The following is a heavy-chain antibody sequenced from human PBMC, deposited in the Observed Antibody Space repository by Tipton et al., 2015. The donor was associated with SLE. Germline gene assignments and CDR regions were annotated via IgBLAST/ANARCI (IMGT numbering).Heavy chain of an antibody. D-gene: IGHD6-19*01. Sequence: LSLTCVVSGGSITSNNWWSWVRQPPGKGLEWIGDIYHSGSTDYNASLKSRVTISVDTSKNQFSLKLTSVTAADTAVYFCATHSGWRDFWGQGTLVTVSS. CDR2: IYHSGST. J-gene: IGHJ4*02. CDR3: ATHSGWRDF. V-gene: IGHV4-4*01. CDR1: GGSITSNNW.